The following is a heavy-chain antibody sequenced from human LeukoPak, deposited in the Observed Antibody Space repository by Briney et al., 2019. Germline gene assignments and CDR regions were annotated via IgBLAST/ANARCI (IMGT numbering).Heavy chain of an antibody. D-gene: IGHD4/OR15-4a*01. Sequence: AGSLRLSCAASGFTFSSYWMYWVRHAPGKGLVWVSGVNTDGSSTNYADSVKGRFAISRDNAKNTLYLQMNSLRVEDMAVYYCYGGNAEQWGQGTLVTVSS. CDR2: VNTDGSST. CDR3: YGGNAEQ. J-gene: IGHJ1*01. CDR1: GFTFSSYW. V-gene: IGHV3-74*01.